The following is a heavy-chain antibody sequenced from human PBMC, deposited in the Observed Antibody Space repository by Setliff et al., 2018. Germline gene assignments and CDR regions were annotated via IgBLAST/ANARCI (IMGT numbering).Heavy chain of an antibody. CDR1: GFTFSNYA. V-gene: IGHV3-21*01. CDR2: ISSSSSYI. CDR3: ARGRQQLVPTSY. J-gene: IGHJ4*02. Sequence: GGSLRLSCAASGFTFSNYAMNWVRQAPGKGLEWVSSISSSSSYIYYADSVKGRFTISRDNAKNSLYLQMNSLRAEDTAVYYCARGRQQLVPTSYWGQGTLVTVSS. D-gene: IGHD6-13*01.